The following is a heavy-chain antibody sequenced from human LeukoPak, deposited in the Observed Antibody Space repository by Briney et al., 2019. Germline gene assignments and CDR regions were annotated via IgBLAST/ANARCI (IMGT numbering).Heavy chain of an antibody. CDR3: AVYYYGSGSYYGRNFDY. V-gene: IGHV3-21*01. J-gene: IGHJ4*02. CDR2: ISSSSSYI. D-gene: IGHD3-10*01. Sequence: SGGSLRLSCAASGFTFSNYAMSWVRQAPGKGLEWVSSISSSSSYIYYADSVKGRFTISRDNAKNSLYLQMNSLRAEDTAVYYCAVYYYGSGSYYGRNFDYWGQGTLVTVSS. CDR1: GFTFSNYA.